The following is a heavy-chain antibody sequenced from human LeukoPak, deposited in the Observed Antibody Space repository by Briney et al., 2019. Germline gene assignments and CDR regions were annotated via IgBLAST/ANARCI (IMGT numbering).Heavy chain of an antibody. D-gene: IGHD3-16*02. CDR2: ISSSSSTI. V-gene: IGHV3-48*01. CDR3: ARDYFDYVWGSYRYHDTFDI. Sequence: GGSLRLSCAAPGFTFSSYSMNWVRQAPGKGLEWVSYISSSSSTIYYADSVKGRFTISRDNAKNSLYLQMNSLRAEDTAVYYCARDYFDYVWGSYRYHDTFDIWGQGTMVTVSS. CDR1: GFTFSSYS. J-gene: IGHJ3*02.